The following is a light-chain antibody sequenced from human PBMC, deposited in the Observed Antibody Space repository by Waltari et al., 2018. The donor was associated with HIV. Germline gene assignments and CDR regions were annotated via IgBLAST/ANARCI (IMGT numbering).Light chain of an antibody. CDR3: QQSKNYPFT. Sequence: AIQSPPSPSSPAASVADTATFTCRAGQGISSALAWQQQKPGKAPKLLIYDASSLESGVPSRFSGSGSGTDFTLTISSLQPEDFATYYCQQSKNYPFTFGPGTKVDIK. V-gene: IGKV1D-13*01. CDR1: QGISSA. J-gene: IGKJ3*01. CDR2: DAS.